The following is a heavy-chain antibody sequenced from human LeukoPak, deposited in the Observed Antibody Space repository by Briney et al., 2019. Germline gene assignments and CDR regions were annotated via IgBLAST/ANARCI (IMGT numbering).Heavy chain of an antibody. V-gene: IGHV3-21*01. CDR2: ISSSSSYI. J-gene: IGHJ4*02. D-gene: IGHD2-2*01. CDR3: ARDQAVPAAPFDY. CDR1: GFTFDDYG. Sequence: GGSLRLSCEASGFTFDDYGMSWVRQAPGKGLEWVSSISSSSSYIYYADSVKGRFTISRDNAKNSLYLQMNSLRAEDTAVYYCARDQAVPAAPFDYWGQGTLVTVSS.